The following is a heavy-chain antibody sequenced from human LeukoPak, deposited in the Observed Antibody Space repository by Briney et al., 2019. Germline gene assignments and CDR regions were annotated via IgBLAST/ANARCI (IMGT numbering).Heavy chain of an antibody. V-gene: IGHV1-24*01. Sequence: ASVKVSCKVSGYTLTELSMHWVRQAPGKGLEWMGGFDPEDGETIYAQKFQGRVTMTEDTSTDTAYMELSCLRSEDTAVYYCATGGSGSYYELDYWGQGTLVTVSS. CDR1: GYTLTELS. CDR3: ATGGSGSYYELDY. D-gene: IGHD3-10*01. CDR2: FDPEDGET. J-gene: IGHJ4*02.